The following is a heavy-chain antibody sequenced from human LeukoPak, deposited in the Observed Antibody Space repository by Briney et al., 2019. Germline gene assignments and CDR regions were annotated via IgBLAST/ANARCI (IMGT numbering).Heavy chain of an antibody. J-gene: IGHJ4*02. CDR3: ARHGASSGFIFDY. D-gene: IGHD3-22*01. V-gene: IGHV1-69*05. CDR2: IIPIFGTA. CDR1: GYTFTSYG. Sequence: ASVKVSCKASGYTFTSYGISWVRQAPGQGLEWMGRIIPIFGTANYAQKFQGRVTITTDESTSTAYMELSSLRSEDTAVYYCARHGASSGFIFDYWGQGTLVTVSS.